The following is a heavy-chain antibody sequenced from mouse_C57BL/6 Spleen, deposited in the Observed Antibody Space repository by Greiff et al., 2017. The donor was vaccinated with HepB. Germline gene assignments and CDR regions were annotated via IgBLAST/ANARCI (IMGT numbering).Heavy chain of an antibody. D-gene: IGHD1-1*01. J-gene: IGHJ3*01. CDR3: ARPSYYGSSYWFAY. Sequence: EVQVVESGGGLVKPGGSLKLSCAASGFTFSSYTMSWVRQTPEKRLEWVATISGGGGNTYYPDSVKGRFTISRDNAKNTLYLHMSSLWSEDTALYYCARPSYYGSSYWFAYWGQGTLVTVSA. CDR1: GFTFSSYT. V-gene: IGHV5-9*01. CDR2: ISGGGGNT.